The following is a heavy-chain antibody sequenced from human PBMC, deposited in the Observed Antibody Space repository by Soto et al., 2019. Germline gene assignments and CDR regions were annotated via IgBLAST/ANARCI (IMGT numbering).Heavy chain of an antibody. D-gene: IGHD3-3*01. Sequence: SETLSHTCTVSGVSIISSSYYWGWIRKPPGKGLEWIGSIYYSGSTYYNPSLKSRVTISVDTSKNQFSLKLSSVTAADTAVYYCARNPSSITIFGVVTYSSDDYWGQGTLVTVSS. CDR2: IYYSGST. J-gene: IGHJ4*02. CDR3: ARNPSSITIFGVVTYSSDDY. CDR1: GVSIISSSYY. V-gene: IGHV4-39*01.